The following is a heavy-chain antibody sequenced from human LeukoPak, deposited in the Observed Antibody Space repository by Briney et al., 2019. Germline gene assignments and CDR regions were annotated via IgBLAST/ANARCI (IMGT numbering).Heavy chain of an antibody. Sequence: GGSLRLSCAASGFTFSSYAMHWVRQAPGKGLEWVAVISYDGSNKYYADSVKGRFTISRDNSKNTLYLQMNSLRAEDTAVYYCARDVEQWLIPAGAFDIWGQGTMVTVSS. CDR3: ARDVEQWLIPAGAFDI. CDR1: GFTFSSYA. V-gene: IGHV3-30-3*01. J-gene: IGHJ3*02. CDR2: ISYDGSNK. D-gene: IGHD6-19*01.